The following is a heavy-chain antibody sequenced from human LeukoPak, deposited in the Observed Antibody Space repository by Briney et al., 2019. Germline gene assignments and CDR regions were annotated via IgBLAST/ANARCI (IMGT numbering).Heavy chain of an antibody. CDR1: GFTFSSYA. J-gene: IGHJ4*02. CDR3: AKDHGYDSSGSFDY. D-gene: IGHD3-22*01. V-gene: IGHV3-23*01. Sequence: GGSLRLSCAASGFTFSSYAMSWVRQAPGKGLEWVSAISGSGGSTYYADSVKGRFTISRDNSKNTLYLQMNSLRAEDTALYYCAKDHGYDSSGSFDYWGQGTLVTVSS. CDR2: ISGSGGST.